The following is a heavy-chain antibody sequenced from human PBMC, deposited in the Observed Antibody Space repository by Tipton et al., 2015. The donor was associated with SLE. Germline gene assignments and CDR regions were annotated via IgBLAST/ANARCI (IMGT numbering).Heavy chain of an antibody. D-gene: IGHD6-13*01. J-gene: IGHJ3*02. CDR1: GFTFSSYE. Sequence: SLRLSCAASGFTFSSYEMNWVRQAPGKGLEWVSYISSSGSTIYYADSVKGRFTISRDNAKNSLYLQMNSLRAEDTAVYYCARYMGSSSDAFDIWGQGTMVTVSS. V-gene: IGHV3-48*03. CDR2: ISSSGSTI. CDR3: ARYMGSSSDAFDI.